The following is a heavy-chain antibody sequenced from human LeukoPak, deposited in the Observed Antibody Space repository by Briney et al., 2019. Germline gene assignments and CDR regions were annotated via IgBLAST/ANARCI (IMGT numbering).Heavy chain of an antibody. CDR2: ICYSGST. J-gene: IGHJ5*02. CDR3: ARHSVAGNRFSWFDP. D-gene: IGHD6-19*01. V-gene: IGHV4-59*08. Sequence: SETLSLTCTISGGSISSYYWSWIRQPPGKGLEWIGYICYSGSTNYNPSLKSRVTISVDTSKNQFSLKLSSVTAADTAVYYCARHSVAGNRFSWFDPWGQGTLVTVSS. CDR1: GGSISSYY.